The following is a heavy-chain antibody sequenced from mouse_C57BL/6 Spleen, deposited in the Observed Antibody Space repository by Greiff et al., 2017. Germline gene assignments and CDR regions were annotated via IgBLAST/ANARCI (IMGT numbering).Heavy chain of an antibody. V-gene: IGHV1-42*01. CDR1: GYSFTGYY. CDR2: INPSTGGT. Sequence: EVKLQESGPELVKPGASVKISCKASGYSFTGYYMNWVKQSPEKSLEWIGEINPSTGGTTYNQKFKAKATLTVDKSSSTAYMQLKSLTSEDSAVDYCARYYGSSYSAWFAYWGQGTLVTVSA. J-gene: IGHJ3*01. D-gene: IGHD1-1*01. CDR3: ARYYGSSYSAWFAY.